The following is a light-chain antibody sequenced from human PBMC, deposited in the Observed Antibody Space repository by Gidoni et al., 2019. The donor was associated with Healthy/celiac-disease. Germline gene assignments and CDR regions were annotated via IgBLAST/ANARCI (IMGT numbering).Light chain of an antibody. CDR2: WAS. Sequence: DIVMTQSPASLSVSLGERATINCKSSQSVLYSSNNKNYLAWYQQKPGQPPKLLNYWASTRESGVPDRFSGSGSGTDFTLTISSLQAEDVAVYYCQQYYSTLFTFGGGTKVEIK. CDR1: QSVLYSSNNKNY. J-gene: IGKJ4*01. CDR3: QQYYSTLFT. V-gene: IGKV4-1*01.